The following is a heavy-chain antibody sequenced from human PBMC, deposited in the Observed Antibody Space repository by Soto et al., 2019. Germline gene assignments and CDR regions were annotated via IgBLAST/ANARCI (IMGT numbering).Heavy chain of an antibody. CDR3: ASPYDILTGLRDYYYYGMDV. CDR2: IIPIFGTA. V-gene: IGHV1-69*13. CDR1: GGTFSSYA. Sequence: SVKVSCKASGGTFSSYAISWVRQAPGQGLEWMGGIIPIFGTANYAQKFQGRVTITADESTSTAYMELSSLRSEDTAVYYCASPYDILTGLRDYYYYGMDVWGQGTTVTVSS. D-gene: IGHD3-9*01. J-gene: IGHJ6*02.